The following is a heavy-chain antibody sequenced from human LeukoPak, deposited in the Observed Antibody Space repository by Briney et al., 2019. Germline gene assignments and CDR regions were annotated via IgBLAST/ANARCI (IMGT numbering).Heavy chain of an antibody. CDR1: GGSISSGSYY. J-gene: IGHJ6*03. D-gene: IGHD2-15*01. V-gene: IGHV4-61*02. CDR2: IYTSGST. CDR3: ARGYCSGGSCYPWVMDV. Sequence: SQTLSLTCTVSGGSISSGSYYWSWIRQPAGKGLEWIGRIYTSGSTNYNPSLKSRVTMSVDTSKNQFSLKLSSVTAADTAVHYCARGYCSGGSCYPWVMDVWGKGTTVTVSS.